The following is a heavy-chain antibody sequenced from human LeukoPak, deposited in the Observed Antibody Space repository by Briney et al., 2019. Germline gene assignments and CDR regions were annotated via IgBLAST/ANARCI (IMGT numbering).Heavy chain of an antibody. CDR2: ISYDGSNK. D-gene: IGHD2-15*01. Sequence: AGGSLRLSCAASGFTFSSYGMHWVRQAPGKGLEWVAVISYDGSNKYYADSVKGRFTISRDNSKNTLFLQMNSLRADDTAVYYCAKTKTLKAYCSGGSCYLAYFDYWGQGTLVTVSS. J-gene: IGHJ4*02. CDR1: GFTFSSYG. V-gene: IGHV3-30*18. CDR3: AKTKTLKAYCSGGSCYLAYFDY.